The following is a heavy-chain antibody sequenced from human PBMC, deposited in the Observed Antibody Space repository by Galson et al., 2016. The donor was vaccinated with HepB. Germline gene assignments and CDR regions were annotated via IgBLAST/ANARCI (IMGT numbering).Heavy chain of an antibody. CDR3: ARDYSFSSNWPGY. J-gene: IGHJ4*02. Sequence: SLRLSCAVSGFALGSYGMHWIRQVPGKGLEWVADISFDGTKQHYGDSVKGRFTISRDSSRVYLQLSSLSPVDTGRYFCARDYSFSSNWPGYLGQGTLVIVSS. CDR1: GFALGSYG. D-gene: IGHD7-27*01. V-gene: IGHV3-30*03. CDR2: ISFDGTKQ.